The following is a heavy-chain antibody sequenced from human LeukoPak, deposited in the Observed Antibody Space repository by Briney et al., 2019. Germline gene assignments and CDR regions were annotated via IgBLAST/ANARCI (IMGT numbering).Heavy chain of an antibody. CDR1: GYTFTCYY. CDR2: INPNSGGT. Sequence: GASVKVSCKASGYTFTCYYMHWVRQAPGQGLEWMGWINPNSGGTNYAQKFQGRVTMARDTSISTTYMELSRLRSDDTAVYYCARGGVVVVVPAATDYWGQGTLVTVSS. D-gene: IGHD2-2*01. CDR3: ARGGVVVVVPAATDY. V-gene: IGHV1-2*02. J-gene: IGHJ4*02.